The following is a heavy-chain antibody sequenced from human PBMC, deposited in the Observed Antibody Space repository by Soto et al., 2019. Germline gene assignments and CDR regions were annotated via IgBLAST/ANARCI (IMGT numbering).Heavy chain of an antibody. CDR2: IYYSGST. V-gene: IGHV4-39*01. Sequence: PSETLSLTCTVSGGSISSSSYYWGWIRQPPGKGLEWIGSIYYSGSTYYNPSLKSRVTISVDTSKNQFTLKLSSVTAADTAVYYCARGIVVVVAATCPNFAYWGQGTLVTVSS. J-gene: IGHJ4*02. CDR1: GGSISSSSYY. D-gene: IGHD2-15*01. CDR3: ARGIVVVVAATCPNFAY.